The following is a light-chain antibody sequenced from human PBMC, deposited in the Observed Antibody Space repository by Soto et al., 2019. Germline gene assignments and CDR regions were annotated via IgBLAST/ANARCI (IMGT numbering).Light chain of an antibody. V-gene: IGLV2-11*01. CDR2: DVT. CDR1: SSDVGGYDF. J-gene: IGLJ2*01. CDR3: ASYTSSSTSVI. Sequence: QSALTQPRSVSGSPGQSVTISCTGTSSDVGGYDFVSWYQQHPGKAPKLTIYDVTKRPSWVPDRFSGAKSGNSASLTISGLRAEDEADYYCASYTSSSTSVIFGRGTKLTVL.